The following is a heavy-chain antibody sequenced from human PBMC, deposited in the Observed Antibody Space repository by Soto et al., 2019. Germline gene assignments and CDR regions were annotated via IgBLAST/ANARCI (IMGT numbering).Heavy chain of an antibody. Sequence: GGSLRLSCAASGFTFSSYWMHWVRQAPGKGLVWVSRINSDGSSTSYADSVKGRFTISRDNAKNTLYLQMNSLRAEDTAVYYCASLGGSSWWVYWGQGTLVTVSS. J-gene: IGHJ4*02. CDR2: INSDGSST. CDR3: ASLGGSSWWVY. D-gene: IGHD6-13*01. CDR1: GFTFSSYW. V-gene: IGHV3-74*01.